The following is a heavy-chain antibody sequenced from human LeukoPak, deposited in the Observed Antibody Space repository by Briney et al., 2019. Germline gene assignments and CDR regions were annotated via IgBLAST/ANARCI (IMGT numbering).Heavy chain of an antibody. CDR1: GFTFSSYS. CDR2: ISSSSSTI. CDR3: ASGWFDP. Sequence: GGSLRLSCAASGFTFSSYSMNWVHQAPGKGLEWVSYISSSSSTIYYADSVKGRFTISRDNAKNSLYLQMNSLRAEDTAVYYCASGWFDPWGQGTLVTVSS. V-gene: IGHV3-48*01. J-gene: IGHJ5*02.